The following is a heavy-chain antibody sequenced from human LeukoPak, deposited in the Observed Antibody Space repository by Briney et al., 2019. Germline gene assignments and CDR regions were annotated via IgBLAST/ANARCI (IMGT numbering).Heavy chain of an antibody. CDR3: ARAEIDYVWGSYRYLSY. Sequence: SETLSLTCAVYGGSFSGYYWSWIRQPPGKGLEWIGEINHSGSTNYNPSLKSRVTISVDTSKNQFSLKLSSVTAADTAVYYCARAEIDYVWGSYRYLSYWGQGTLVTVSS. J-gene: IGHJ4*02. CDR1: GGSFSGYY. CDR2: INHSGST. V-gene: IGHV4-34*01. D-gene: IGHD3-16*02.